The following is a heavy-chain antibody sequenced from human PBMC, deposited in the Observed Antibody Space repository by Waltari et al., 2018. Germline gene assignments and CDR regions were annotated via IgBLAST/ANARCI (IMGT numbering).Heavy chain of an antibody. CDR2: ISWNSVII. CDR3: AKDTDSRSAGFDY. D-gene: IGHD6-6*01. V-gene: IGHV3-9*01. CDR1: GFTFDDYA. Sequence: EVQLVESGGGLVQPGRSLRLSCAASGFTFDDYAMHWVRQAPGKGLEWVPGISWNSVIIGDADSVRGRFTIARDNAKNSLYLQMNSLRAEDTALYYCAKDTDSRSAGFDYWGQGTLVTVSS. J-gene: IGHJ4*02.